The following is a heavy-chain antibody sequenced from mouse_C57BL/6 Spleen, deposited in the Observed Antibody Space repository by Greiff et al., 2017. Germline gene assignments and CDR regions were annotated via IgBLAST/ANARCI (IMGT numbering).Heavy chain of an antibody. CDR3: ARQGFITTVVERAWFAY. J-gene: IGHJ3*01. Sequence: EVQLVESGGDLVKPGGSLKLSCAASGFTFSSYGMSWVRQTPDKRLEWVATISSGGSYTYSPDSVKGRFTISRDNAKNTLYLQMSSLKSEDTAMYYCARQGFITTVVERAWFAYWGQGTLVTVSA. CDR1: GFTFSSYG. V-gene: IGHV5-6*01. CDR2: ISSGGSYT. D-gene: IGHD1-1*01.